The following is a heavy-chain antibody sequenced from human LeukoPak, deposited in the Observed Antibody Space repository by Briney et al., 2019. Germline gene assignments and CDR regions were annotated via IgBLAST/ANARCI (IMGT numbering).Heavy chain of an antibody. V-gene: IGHV3-23*01. J-gene: IGHJ4*02. CDR2: ISDSGSTA. Sequence: PGGSLRLSCAASGFTFSSYAMSWVRQAPGKGLEWVSGISDSGSTAFYADSAKGRFTSSRDNSKNTLYLQMNSLRAEDTAVYYCAIPGMRIRYFDWLDDDPNYYFDYWGQGTLVTVSS. D-gene: IGHD3-9*01. CDR3: AIPGMRIRYFDWLDDDPNYYFDY. CDR1: GFTFSSYA.